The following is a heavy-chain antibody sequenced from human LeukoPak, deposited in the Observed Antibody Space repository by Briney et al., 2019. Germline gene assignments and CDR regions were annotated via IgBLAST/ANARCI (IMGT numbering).Heavy chain of an antibody. J-gene: IGHJ4*02. CDR2: IYTGGIT. Sequence: GGSLRLSCAASGFSISSHFMTWVRQAPEKGLGWVSVIYTGGITHYAGSVAGRFTISRDISKNTLYLQMNNLRVEDTAVYYCARDQVTSGGGLDYWGQGTLVTVSS. D-gene: IGHD2-21*02. V-gene: IGHV3-53*01. CDR3: ARDQVTSGGGLDY. CDR1: GFSISSHF.